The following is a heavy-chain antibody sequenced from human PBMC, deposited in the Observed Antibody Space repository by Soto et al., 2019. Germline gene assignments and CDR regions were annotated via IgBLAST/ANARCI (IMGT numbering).Heavy chain of an antibody. CDR2: NSAYTGNT. Sequence: GAPVNASSKDCGYKFTSYGISSVRQAPGQGLEWMGWNSAYTGNTNYTQKLQGRVTMTTDTSTSTAYMELRSLRSDDTSVYYCARDLNSWLVSAFDYWGQGTLVTVSS. V-gene: IGHV1-18*04. CDR3: ARDLNSWLVSAFDY. D-gene: IGHD6-6*01. CDR1: GYKFTSYG. J-gene: IGHJ4*02.